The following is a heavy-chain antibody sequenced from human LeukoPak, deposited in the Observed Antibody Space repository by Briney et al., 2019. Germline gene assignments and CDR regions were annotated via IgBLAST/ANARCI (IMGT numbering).Heavy chain of an antibody. CDR2: ISYDGSNK. V-gene: IGHV3-30*04. J-gene: IGHJ4*02. CDR1: GFTFSSYA. CDR3: AKGLYGSGWHADY. Sequence: GGSLRLSCAASGFTFSSYAMHWVRQAPGKGLEWVAVISYDGSNKYYADSVKGRFTISRDNSKSTLYLQMNSLRAEDTAVYYCAKGLYGSGWHADYWGQGTLVTVSS. D-gene: IGHD6-19*01.